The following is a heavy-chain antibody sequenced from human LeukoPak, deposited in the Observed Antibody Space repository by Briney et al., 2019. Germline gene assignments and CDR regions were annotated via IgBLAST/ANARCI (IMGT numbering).Heavy chain of an antibody. CDR3: ARVASSPRERYYYYGMDV. CDR2: IIPILGIA. CDR1: GGTFSSYA. J-gene: IGHJ6*02. V-gene: IGHV1-69*04. Sequence: ASVKVSCKASGGTFSSYAISWVRQAPGQGLEWMGRIIPILGIANYAQKFQGRVTITADKSTSTAYMELSSLRSEDTAVYYCARVASSPRERYYYYGMDVWGQGTTVTVSS. D-gene: IGHD6-13*01.